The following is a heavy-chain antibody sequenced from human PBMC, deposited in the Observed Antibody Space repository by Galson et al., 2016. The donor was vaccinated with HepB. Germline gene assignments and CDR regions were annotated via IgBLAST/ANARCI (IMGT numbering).Heavy chain of an antibody. J-gene: IGHJ2*01. D-gene: IGHD1/OR15-1a*01. V-gene: IGHV3-23*01. CDR1: AFSFSSTG. Sequence: SLRLSCAASAFSFSSTGMSWARQARGKGPEWVSSISRSGDLTYYAESVKGRFTVSRDNTQNKLFLQMNSLRAEDTAVYFCAKRGTPGLWYFDLWGRGTLVTVSS. CDR2: ISRSGDLT. CDR3: AKRGTPGLWYFDL.